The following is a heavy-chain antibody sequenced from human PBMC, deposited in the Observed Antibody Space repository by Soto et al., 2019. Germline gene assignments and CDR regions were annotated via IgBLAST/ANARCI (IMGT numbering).Heavy chain of an antibody. D-gene: IGHD2-15*01. CDR2: ISYDGNNK. CDR3: ARDFYGGFSYGPGDN. Sequence: AGGSLRLSCAASGFTFSNYAMHWVRQAPGKGLEWVAIISYDGNNKYNADSVKGRFTISRDNSKNTLYLQMNSLRAEDTAVYYCARDFYGGFSYGPGDNWGQGTLVTVSS. CDR1: GFTFSNYA. J-gene: IGHJ4*02. V-gene: IGHV3-30*04.